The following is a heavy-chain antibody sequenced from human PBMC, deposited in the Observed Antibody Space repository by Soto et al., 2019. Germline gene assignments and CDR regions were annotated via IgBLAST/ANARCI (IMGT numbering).Heavy chain of an antibody. CDR2: ISGSGGST. CDR1: GFTFSSYA. J-gene: IGHJ5*02. D-gene: IGHD6-6*01. CDR3: AKDRDSSIAARGYNWFDP. Sequence: EVQLLESGGGLVQPGGSLRLSCAASGFTFSSYAMSWVRQAPGKGLEWVSAISGSGGSTYYADSVKGRFTISRDNSKNTLYLQMNSLRAEDTAVYYCAKDRDSSIAARGYNWFDPWGQGTLVTVSS. V-gene: IGHV3-23*01.